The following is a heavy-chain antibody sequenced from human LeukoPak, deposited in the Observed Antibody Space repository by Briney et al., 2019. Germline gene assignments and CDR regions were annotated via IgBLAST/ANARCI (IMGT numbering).Heavy chain of an antibody. CDR1: GFTFSNYA. D-gene: IGHD5-24*01. V-gene: IGHV3-23*01. CDR3: AKDMGLQRYYFDY. CDR2: ISGSTGST. Sequence: GGSLRLSCAASGFTFSNYAMNWVRQAPGKGLEWVSLISGSTGSTYYADSVKGRFTISRDNSKNTLYLEMNSLRAEDTAVYYCAKDMGLQRYYFDYWGQGTLVTVSS. J-gene: IGHJ4*02.